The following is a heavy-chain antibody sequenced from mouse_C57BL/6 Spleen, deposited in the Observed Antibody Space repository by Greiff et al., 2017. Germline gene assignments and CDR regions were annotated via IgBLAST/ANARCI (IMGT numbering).Heavy chain of an antibody. CDR2: ILPGSGST. CDR1: GYTFTGYW. Sequence: QVQLQQSGAELMKPGASVKLSCKATGYTFTGYWIEWVKQRPGHGLEWIGEILPGSGSTNYNEKFKGKATFTADTSSNTAYMQLSSLTTEDSAIYYCARRWDGYYYLDYWGQGTTLTVSS. J-gene: IGHJ2*01. V-gene: IGHV1-9*01. CDR3: ARRWDGYYYLDY. D-gene: IGHD2-3*01.